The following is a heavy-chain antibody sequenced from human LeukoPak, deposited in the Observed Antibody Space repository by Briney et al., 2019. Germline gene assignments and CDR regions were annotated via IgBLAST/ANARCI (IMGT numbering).Heavy chain of an antibody. CDR2: IYHSGST. Sequence: SETLSLTCAVSGGSISSSNWWSWVRQPPGKGLEWIGEIYHSGSTNYNPSLKSRVTISVDKSKNQFSLKLSSVTAADTAAYYCARAGADYGDYAFDYWGQGTLVTVSS. CDR3: ARAGADYGDYAFDY. J-gene: IGHJ4*02. CDR1: GGSISSSNW. D-gene: IGHD4-17*01. V-gene: IGHV4-4*02.